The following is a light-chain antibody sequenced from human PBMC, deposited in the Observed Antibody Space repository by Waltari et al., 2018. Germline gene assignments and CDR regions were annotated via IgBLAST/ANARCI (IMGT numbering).Light chain of an antibody. V-gene: IGLV2-14*01. CDR2: EVS. CDR3: SSYTSSSTQVV. Sequence: QSALTRPASVSGSPGQSITISRPGTTRDVGGYYYASWYQQHPGKAPKLMIYEVSNRPSGVSNRFSGSKSGNTASLTISGLQAEDEADYYCSSYTSSSTQVVFGGGTKLTVL. CDR1: TRDVGGYYY. J-gene: IGLJ2*01.